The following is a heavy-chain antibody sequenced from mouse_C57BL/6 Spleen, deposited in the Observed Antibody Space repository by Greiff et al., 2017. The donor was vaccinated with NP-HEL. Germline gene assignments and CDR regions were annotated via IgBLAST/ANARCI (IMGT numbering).Heavy chain of an antibody. CDR2: ISYSGST. CDR3: ARDRGHYFDY. D-gene: IGHD3-1*01. J-gene: IGHJ2*01. Sequence: VQLKQSGPGMVKPSQSLSLTCTVTGYSITSGYDWHWIRHFPGNKLEWMGYISYSGSTNYNPSLKSRISITHDTSKNHFFLKLNSVTTEDTATYYCARDRGHYFDYWGQGTTLTVSS. V-gene: IGHV3-1*01. CDR1: GYSITSGYD.